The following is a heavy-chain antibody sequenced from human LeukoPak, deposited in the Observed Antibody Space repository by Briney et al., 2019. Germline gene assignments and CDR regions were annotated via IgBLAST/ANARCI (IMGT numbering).Heavy chain of an antibody. D-gene: IGHD3-3*01. J-gene: IGHJ5*02. CDR1: GYTFTSYE. CDR2: MNPNSGNT. CDR3: ARTYYDFWSGYSLVYNWFDP. V-gene: IGHV1-8*03. Sequence: ASVKVSCKVSGYTFTSYEINWVRQATGQGLEWMGWMNPNSGNTGYAQKFQGRVTITRNTSINTAYMELSSLRSEDTAVYYCARTYYDFWSGYSLVYNWFDPWGQGTLVTVSS.